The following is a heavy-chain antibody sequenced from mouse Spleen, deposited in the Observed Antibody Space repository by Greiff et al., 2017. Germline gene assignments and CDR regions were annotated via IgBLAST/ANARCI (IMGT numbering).Heavy chain of an antibody. J-gene: IGHJ4*01. D-gene: IGHD4-1*01. CDR3: ARWDGYAMDY. CDR2: INPSTGGT. V-gene: IGHV1-42*01. CDR1: GYSFTGYY. Sequence: VHLKQSGPELVKPGASVKISCKASGYSFTGYYMNWVKQSPEKSLEWIGEINPSTGGTTYNQKFKAKATLTVDKSSSTAYMQLKSLTSEDSAVYYCARWDGYAMDYWGQGTSVTVSS.